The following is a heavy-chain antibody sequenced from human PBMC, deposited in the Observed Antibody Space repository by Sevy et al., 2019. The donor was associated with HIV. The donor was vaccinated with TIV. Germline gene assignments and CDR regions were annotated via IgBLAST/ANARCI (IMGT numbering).Heavy chain of an antibody. CDR3: AKVGDIGVVPAVAFDP. V-gene: IGHV3-23*01. D-gene: IGHD2-2*01. Sequence: GGSLRLSCAASGFTFSSYAMSWVRQAPGKGLEWVSAISSSGGSTYYADSVKGRFTISRENAKNTLYLQMNILRAEDTAVYYCAKVGDIGVVPAVAFDPWGQGTLVTVSS. J-gene: IGHJ5*02. CDR2: ISSSGGST. CDR1: GFTFSSYA.